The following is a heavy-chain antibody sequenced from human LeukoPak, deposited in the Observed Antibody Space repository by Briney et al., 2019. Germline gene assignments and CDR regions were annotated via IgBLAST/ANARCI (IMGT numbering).Heavy chain of an antibody. CDR3: ARADQEVITGTTWGNMDV. CDR1: GYTFTSYG. CDR2: ISAYNGNT. V-gene: IGHV1-18*01. J-gene: IGHJ6*02. Sequence: ASVKVSCKASGYTFTSYGISWVRQAPGQGLEWMGWISAYNGNTNYAQKLQGRVTMTTDASTSTAYMELRSLRSDDTAVYYCARADQEVITGTTWGNMDVWGQGTTVTVSS. D-gene: IGHD1-20*01.